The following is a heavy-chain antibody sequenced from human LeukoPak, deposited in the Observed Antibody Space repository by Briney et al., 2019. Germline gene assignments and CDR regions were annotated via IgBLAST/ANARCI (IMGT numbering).Heavy chain of an antibody. J-gene: IGHJ6*03. CDR2: INESGSTK. CDR1: GFTFSSYW. CDR3: ARAGLVSDRLDYYYYMDV. V-gene: IGHV3-7*03. D-gene: IGHD3-16*01. Sequence: GGSLRLSCAASGFTFSSYWMTWVRQAPGKGLEWVANINESGSTKYYADSVKGRFTISRDNAKNSLYLQMNSLRADDTAVYYCARAGLVSDRLDYYYYMDVWGKGKTVTVSS.